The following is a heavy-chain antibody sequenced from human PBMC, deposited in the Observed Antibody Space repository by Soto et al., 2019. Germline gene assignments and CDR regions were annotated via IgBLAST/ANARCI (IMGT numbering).Heavy chain of an antibody. J-gene: IGHJ4*02. Sequence: GESLKISCQGSGYSFSTYWINWVRQMPGKGLEWMGIIYPGDSDTRYSPSFQGQVTISADKSIKTTYLQWSSLKASNTAIYFCASSVLVTSTMNYFDLWGQGTLVTVSS. D-gene: IGHD2-8*02. CDR1: GYSFSTYW. CDR3: ASSVLVTSTMNYFDL. V-gene: IGHV5-51*01. CDR2: IYPGDSDT.